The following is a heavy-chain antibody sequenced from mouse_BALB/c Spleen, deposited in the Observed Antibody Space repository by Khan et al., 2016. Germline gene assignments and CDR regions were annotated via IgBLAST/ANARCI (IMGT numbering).Heavy chain of an antibody. Sequence: EVQLVESGGGLVKPGGSLKLSCAASGFTFSDYYMYWVRQTPEKRLEWVATISDGGAYTYYQDSVKGRFTISRDNAKNNQYLQMSSLKSEDTAMYYCARTYGNYGYFDVWGAGTTVTVSS. J-gene: IGHJ1*01. V-gene: IGHV5-4*02. CDR1: GFTFSDYY. CDR2: ISDGGAYT. CDR3: ARTYGNYGYFDV. D-gene: IGHD1-1*02.